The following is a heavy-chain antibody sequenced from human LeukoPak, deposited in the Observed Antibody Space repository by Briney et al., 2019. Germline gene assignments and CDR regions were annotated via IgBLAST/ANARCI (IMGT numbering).Heavy chain of an antibody. CDR2: IYTSGST. CDR3: ASWVLSGYFDY. V-gene: IGHV4-61*02. Sequence: SQTLSLTCTVSGGSISSGSYYWSWIRQPAGKGLEWIGRIYTSGSTNYNPSLKSRVTISVDTFKNQFSLKLSSVTAADTAVYYCASWVLSGYFDYWGQGTLVTVSS. J-gene: IGHJ4*02. CDR1: GGSISSGSYY. D-gene: IGHD2-15*01.